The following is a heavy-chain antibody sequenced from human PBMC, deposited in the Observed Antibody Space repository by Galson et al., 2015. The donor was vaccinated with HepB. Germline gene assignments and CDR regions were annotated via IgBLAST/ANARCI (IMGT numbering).Heavy chain of an antibody. J-gene: IGHJ4*02. V-gene: IGHV1-18*04. CDR1: GYTFTSYG. D-gene: IGHD2-2*01. CDR2: ISAYNGNT. CDR3: ARERLPAAKESHYFDY. Sequence: SVKVSCKASGYTFTSYGISWVRQAPGQGLEWMGWISAYNGNTNYAQKLQGRVTMTTDTSTSTAYMELRSLRSDDTAVYYCARERLPAAKESHYFDYWGQGTLVTVSS.